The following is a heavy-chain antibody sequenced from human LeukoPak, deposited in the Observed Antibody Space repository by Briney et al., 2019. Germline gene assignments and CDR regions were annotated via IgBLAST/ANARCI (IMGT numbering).Heavy chain of an antibody. CDR1: GNYW. D-gene: IGHD2-2*01. CDR3: VSFYETY. CDR2: INGDGSWT. J-gene: IGHJ4*02. V-gene: IGHV3-74*01. Sequence: GGSLRLSCAASGNYWLHWVRQAPGKGLVWVSHINGDGSWTTYADSVKGRFTISKDNAKNTVYLQMNNLRAEDTAVYYCVSFYETYWGRGTLVTVSS.